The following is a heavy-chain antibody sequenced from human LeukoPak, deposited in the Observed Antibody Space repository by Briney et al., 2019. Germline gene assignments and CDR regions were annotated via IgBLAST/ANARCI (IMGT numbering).Heavy chain of an antibody. CDR1: GGSFSGYY. D-gene: IGHD4-11*01. J-gene: IGHJ6*02. V-gene: IGHV4-34*01. CDR2: INYSGST. CDR3: ARDRKLTTPSHYYYYYGMDV. Sequence: SETLSLTCAVYGGSFSGYYWSWIRQPPGKGLEWIGEINYSGSTNYNPSLKSRVTISVDTSKNQFSLKLSSVTAADTAVYYCARDRKLTTPSHYYYYYGMDVWGQGTTVTVSS.